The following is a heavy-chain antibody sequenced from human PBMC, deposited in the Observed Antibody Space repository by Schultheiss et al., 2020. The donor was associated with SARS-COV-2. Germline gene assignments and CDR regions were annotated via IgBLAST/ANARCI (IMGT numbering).Heavy chain of an antibody. J-gene: IGHJ6*02. CDR3: ARDGDHYDSSGYRKYYYGMDV. CDR1: GFTFSDYY. D-gene: IGHD3-22*01. Sequence: GESLKISCAASGFTFSDYYMSWIRQAPGKGLEWVSYISSSGSTIYYADSVKGRFTISRDNAKNSLYLQMNSLRAEDTAVYYCARDGDHYDSSGYRKYYYGMDVWGQGTTVTVSS. CDR2: ISSSGSTI. V-gene: IGHV3-11*01.